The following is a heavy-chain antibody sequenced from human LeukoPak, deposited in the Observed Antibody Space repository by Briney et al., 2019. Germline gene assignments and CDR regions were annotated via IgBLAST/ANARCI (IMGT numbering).Heavy chain of an antibody. CDR3: ARTAARRFDY. J-gene: IGHJ4*02. CDR1: GYTFTSYY. Sequence: ASVKVSCKASGYTFTSYYMHWVRQAPGQGFEWMGIINPRGGSASSAQKFQGRVTLTRDTSTSTVYMELSSLRSEDTAVYYCARTAARRFDYWGQGTLVTVSS. CDR2: INPRGGSA. V-gene: IGHV1-46*01. D-gene: IGHD6-6*01.